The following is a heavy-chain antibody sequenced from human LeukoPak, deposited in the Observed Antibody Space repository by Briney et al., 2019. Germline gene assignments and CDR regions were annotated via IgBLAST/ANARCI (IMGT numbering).Heavy chain of an antibody. D-gene: IGHD4-17*01. CDR2: ISYDGSNK. Sequence: GGSLRLSCAASGFTFSSYGMHWVRQAPGKGLEWVAVISYDGSNKYYADSVKGRFTISRDNSKNTLYLQMNSLRAEDTAAYYCARENGDYFFDYWGQGTLVTVSS. V-gene: IGHV3-30*03. CDR3: ARENGDYFFDY. J-gene: IGHJ4*02. CDR1: GFTFSSYG.